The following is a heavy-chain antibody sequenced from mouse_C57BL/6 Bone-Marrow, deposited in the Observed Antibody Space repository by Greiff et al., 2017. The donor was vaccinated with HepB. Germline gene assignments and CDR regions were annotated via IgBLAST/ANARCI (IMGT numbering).Heavy chain of an antibody. CDR1: GYAFSSSW. CDR2: IYPGDGDT. CDR3: APWRGLGRLDY. J-gene: IGHJ4*01. Sequence: QVQLQQSGPELVKPGASVKISCKASGYAFSSSWMNWVKQRPGKGLEWIGRIYPGDGDTNYNGKFKGKATLTADKSSSTAYMQLSSLTSEDSAVYFCAPWRGLGRLDYWGQGTSVTVSS. V-gene: IGHV1-82*01. D-gene: IGHD4-1*01.